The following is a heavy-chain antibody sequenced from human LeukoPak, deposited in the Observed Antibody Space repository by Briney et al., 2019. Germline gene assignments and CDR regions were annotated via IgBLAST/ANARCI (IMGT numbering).Heavy chain of an antibody. V-gene: IGHV3-23*01. J-gene: IGHJ5*02. CDR2: ISGSGGST. CDR1: GFTFSSYA. Sequence: GGSLRLSCAASGFTFSSYAMSWVRQAPGKGLEWVSAISGSGGSTYYADSAKGRFTISRDNSKNTLYLQMNSLRAEDTAVYYCAKAYGSGSFYYNWFDPWGQGTLVTVSS. CDR3: AKAYGSGSFYYNWFDP. D-gene: IGHD3-10*01.